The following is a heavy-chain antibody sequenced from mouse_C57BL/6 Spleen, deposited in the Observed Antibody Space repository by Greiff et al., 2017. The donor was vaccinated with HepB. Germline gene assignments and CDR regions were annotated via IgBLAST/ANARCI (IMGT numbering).Heavy chain of an antibody. CDR1: GYTFTDYN. J-gene: IGHJ3*01. CDR2: INPNNGGT. Sequence: EVQLQQSGPELVKPGASVKMSCKASGYTFTDYNMHWVKQSPGKSLEWIGYINPNNGGTSYNQKFKGKATLTVNKSSSTAYMELRSLTSEDSAVYYWARSYYSNAFFAYWGQGTLVTVSA. CDR3: ARSYYSNAFFAY. D-gene: IGHD2-5*01. V-gene: IGHV1-22*01.